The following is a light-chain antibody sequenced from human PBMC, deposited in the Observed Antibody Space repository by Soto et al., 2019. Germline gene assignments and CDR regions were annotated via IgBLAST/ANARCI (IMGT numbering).Light chain of an antibody. Sequence: QAVVTQPASVSESPGQSITISCIGTSSDVGAYDHVSWYQQHPGKAPKVIISKVSNRPSGVSTRFSGSKSGNTASLTISGLQTEDEAYYYCATWDDSLNGAYVFGTGTKLTVL. CDR1: SSDVGAYDH. CDR3: ATWDDSLNGAYV. V-gene: IGLV2-14*01. CDR2: KVS. J-gene: IGLJ1*01.